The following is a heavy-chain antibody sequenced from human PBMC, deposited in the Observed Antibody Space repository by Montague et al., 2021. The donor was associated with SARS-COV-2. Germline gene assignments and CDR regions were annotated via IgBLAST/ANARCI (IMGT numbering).Heavy chain of an antibody. J-gene: IGHJ6*02. Sequence: SETLSLTCTVSGGSISSYYWSWIRRPPGKGLEWIGEINHSGSTNYNPSLKSRVTISVDTSKNQFSLKLSSVTAADTAVYYCARVRYYGSGTSLGMDVWGQGTTVTVSS. V-gene: IGHV4-34*01. CDR1: GGSISSYY. CDR3: ARVRYYGSGTSLGMDV. CDR2: INHSGST. D-gene: IGHD3-10*01.